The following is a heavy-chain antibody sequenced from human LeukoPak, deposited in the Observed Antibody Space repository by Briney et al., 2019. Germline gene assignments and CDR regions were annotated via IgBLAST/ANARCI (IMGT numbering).Heavy chain of an antibody. CDR1: GGTFSSYA. J-gene: IGHJ4*02. CDR3: AKDPDGGNGH. V-gene: IGHV1-69*13. Sequence: ASLKVSCKASGGTFSSYAISWVRQAPGQGLEWMGGIIPIFGTANYAQKFQGRVTITADESTSTAYMELSSLRSEDTAVYYCAKDPDGGNGHWGQGTLVTVSS. CDR2: IIPIFGTA. D-gene: IGHD4-23*01.